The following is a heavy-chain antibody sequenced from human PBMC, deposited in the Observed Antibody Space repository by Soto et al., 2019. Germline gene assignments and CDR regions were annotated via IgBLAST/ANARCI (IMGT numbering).Heavy chain of an antibody. V-gene: IGHV3-7*01. CDR2: IRHDGTER. CDR3: ARDTRGNTNDYYDS. D-gene: IGHD3-10*01. Sequence: EVQLVQSGGGLVQPGGSLRLSCAASGFSFGSYWMSWLRQAPGKGPEWLANIRHDGTERFHADSVRGRFTISRDNVKNSLYLDMSSLTAEDTAFYYCARDTRGNTNDYYDSWGQGSLVTVSS. CDR1: GFSFGSYW. J-gene: IGHJ4*02.